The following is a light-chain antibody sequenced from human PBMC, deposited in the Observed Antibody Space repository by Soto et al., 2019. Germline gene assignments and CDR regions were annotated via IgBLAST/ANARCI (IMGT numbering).Light chain of an antibody. J-gene: IGKJ4*01. V-gene: IGKV3-15*01. Sequence: EIVMTQSPATLSVSPGARATLSCRASESVSSNLAWYQQKPGQAPRLLIYGASTRATGVPARFSGGGSGTEFTLTISSLQSEDFAVYSCQQYNNWPVLLTFGGGTKVEIK. CDR3: QQYNNWPVLLT. CDR2: GAS. CDR1: ESVSSN.